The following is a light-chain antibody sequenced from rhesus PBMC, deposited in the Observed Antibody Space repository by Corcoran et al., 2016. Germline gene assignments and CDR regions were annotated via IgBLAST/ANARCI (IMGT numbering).Light chain of an antibody. J-gene: IGKJ4*01. Sequence: DIQMTQSPSSLSASVGDTVTITCRASQGISNYLAWYQQKPGKAPKPLIYSASNVESGVPSRFSGSGSWTDFTLTISSLHPGYFAIYYCQQHNSYPLTFGGGTKVEIK. CDR1: QGISNY. V-gene: IGKV1S14*01. CDR3: QQHNSYPLT. CDR2: SAS.